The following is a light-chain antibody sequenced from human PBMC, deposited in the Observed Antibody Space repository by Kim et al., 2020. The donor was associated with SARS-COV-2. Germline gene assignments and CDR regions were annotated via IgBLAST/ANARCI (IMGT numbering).Light chain of an antibody. Sequence: GQSVIISCTGSSSDIGDYNYISWYQQHPGKVPKLMIFDVNKRPSGVPDRFSGSKSGNTATLTISGLQAEDEADYYCCSYAGRYTYVFGTGTTVTVL. V-gene: IGLV2-11*03. CDR3: CSYAGRYTYV. CDR2: DVN. J-gene: IGLJ1*01. CDR1: SSDIGDYNY.